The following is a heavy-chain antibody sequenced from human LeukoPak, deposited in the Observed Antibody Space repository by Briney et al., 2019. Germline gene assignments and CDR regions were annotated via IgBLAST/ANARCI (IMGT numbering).Heavy chain of an antibody. CDR1: GYTLTSYG. Sequence: GASVKVSCKASGYTLTSYGISWVRQAPGQGLEWMGWISAYNGNTNYAQKLQGRVTMTTDTSTSTAYMELRSLRSDDTAVYYCARGPIDLRIAAAANFDYWGQGTLVTVSS. CDR2: ISAYNGNT. CDR3: ARGPIDLRIAAAANFDY. D-gene: IGHD6-13*01. V-gene: IGHV1-18*01. J-gene: IGHJ4*02.